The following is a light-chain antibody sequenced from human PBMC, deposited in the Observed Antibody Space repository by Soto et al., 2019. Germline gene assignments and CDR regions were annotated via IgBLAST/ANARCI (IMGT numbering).Light chain of an antibody. J-gene: IGKJ2*01. CDR3: QQYNTYSRT. V-gene: IGKV1-5*01. CDR1: QSISKW. CDR2: DAS. Sequence: DIQMTQSPSTLSASVGDRVTITCRARQSISKWLAWYQQKPGKVPNLLIYDASGLGSGVPSRFSGSGSGTEFTLTISSLQPDDFATYYCQQYNTYSRTFGQGTKLEMK.